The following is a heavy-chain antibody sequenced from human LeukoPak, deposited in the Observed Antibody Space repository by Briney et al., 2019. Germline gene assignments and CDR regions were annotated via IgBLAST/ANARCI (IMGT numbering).Heavy chain of an antibody. D-gene: IGHD3-22*01. V-gene: IGHV4-4*02. J-gene: IGHJ3*01. Sequence: PSETLSLTCAVSGGSISGSNWWSWVRQPPGKGLEWIGEIYHSGSTNYNPSLKGRVTISVDKSKNQFSLKLSSVTAADTAVYYCARELRYDNSDSGAFWGQGTVVTVSS. CDR3: ARELRYDNSDSGAF. CDR1: GGSISGSNW. CDR2: IYHSGST.